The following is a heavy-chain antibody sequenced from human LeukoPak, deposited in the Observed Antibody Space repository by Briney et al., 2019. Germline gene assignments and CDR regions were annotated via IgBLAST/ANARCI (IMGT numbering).Heavy chain of an antibody. J-gene: IGHJ4*02. CDR3: AREASGTSGSSWWPFDY. V-gene: IGHV1-18*01. Sequence: GASVKVSCKASGYTFTNHGLSWVRQAPGQGLEWMGWISPYNGNTNYAQKFQGRVTMTTDTSTSTAYMELRSLRSDDTAVYYCAREASGTSGSSWWPFDYWGQGTLVTVSS. CDR1: GYTFTNHG. D-gene: IGHD6-13*01. CDR2: ISPYNGNT.